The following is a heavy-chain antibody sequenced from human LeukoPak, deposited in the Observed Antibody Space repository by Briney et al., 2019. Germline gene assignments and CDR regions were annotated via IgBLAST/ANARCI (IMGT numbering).Heavy chain of an antibody. J-gene: IGHJ4*02. Sequence: PGRSLRLSCAASGFTFSSYGMHWVRQAPGKGLEWVAVISYDGSNKYYADSVKGRFTISRDNSKNTLYLQMNSLRAEDTAVYYCAKKHGSGSPYWGQGTLVTVSS. V-gene: IGHV3-30*18. CDR1: GFTFSSYG. CDR2: ISYDGSNK. CDR3: AKKHGSGSPY. D-gene: IGHD3-10*01.